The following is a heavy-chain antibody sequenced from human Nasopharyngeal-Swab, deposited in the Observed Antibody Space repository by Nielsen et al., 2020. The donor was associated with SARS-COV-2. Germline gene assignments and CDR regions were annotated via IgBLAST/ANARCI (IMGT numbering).Heavy chain of an antibody. CDR1: GGSISSSSYY. D-gene: IGHD3-22*01. CDR2: IYYSGST. CDR3: ARQSSPIYDSSGYHFDY. V-gene: IGHV4-39*01. Sequence: SETLSLTCTVSGGSISSSSYYWGWIRQPPGKGLEWIGSIYYSGSTYYNPSLKSRVTISVDTSKSQFSLKLSSVTAADTAVYYCARQSSPIYDSSGYHFDYWGQGTLVTVSS. J-gene: IGHJ4*02.